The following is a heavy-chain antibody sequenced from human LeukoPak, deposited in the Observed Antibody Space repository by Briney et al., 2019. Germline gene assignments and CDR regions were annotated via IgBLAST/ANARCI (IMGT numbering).Heavy chain of an antibody. J-gene: IGHJ4*02. D-gene: IGHD3-10*01. CDR1: GFTFSSYA. CDR3: AEHPSMPRGPGY. CDR2: ISGSGGDT. V-gene: IGHV3-23*01. Sequence: GGSLRLSCAASGFTFSSYAMTWVRQVPGKGLEWVSVISGSGGDTYYADSVKGRFTISRDNSKNTLYLQMNSLRAEDTAIYYCAEHPSMPRGPGYWGQGTLVTVSS.